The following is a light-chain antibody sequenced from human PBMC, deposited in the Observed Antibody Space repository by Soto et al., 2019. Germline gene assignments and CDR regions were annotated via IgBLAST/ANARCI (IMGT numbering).Light chain of an antibody. Sequence: QSALTQPASVSGSPGQSIAISCTGTSSDVGAYDFVSWYQQHPDKAPKLLIYEVSNRPSGVSDRFSGSKSVNTATLTISGGQAEDEADYFCTAHTHRKTRVFAAGTQLTAL. CDR3: TAHTHRKTRV. CDR1: SSDVGAYDF. J-gene: IGLJ1*01. V-gene: IGLV2-14*03. CDR2: EVS.